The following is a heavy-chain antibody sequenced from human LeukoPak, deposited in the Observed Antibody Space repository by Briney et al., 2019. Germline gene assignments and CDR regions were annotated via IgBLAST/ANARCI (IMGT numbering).Heavy chain of an antibody. CDR3: ARGYSYGHYFDY. D-gene: IGHD5-18*01. CDR2: INPNNGGT. CDR1: GYTFTGFY. V-gene: IGHV1-2*06. J-gene: IGHJ4*02. Sequence: GASVKVSCKASGYTFTGFYMHWARQAPGQGLEWMGRINPNNGGTNYAQKFQGRVTMTRDTSISTAYMELSWLRSDDTAVYYCARGYSYGHYFDYWGQGTLVTVSS.